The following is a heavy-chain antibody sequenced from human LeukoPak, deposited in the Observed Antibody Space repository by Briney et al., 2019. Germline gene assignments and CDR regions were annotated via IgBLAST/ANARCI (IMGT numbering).Heavy chain of an antibody. J-gene: IGHJ6*04. V-gene: IGHV3-30*04. CDR2: ISYDGSDK. D-gene: IGHD3-10*02. CDR3: AELGITMIGGV. Sequence: PGRSLRLSCAASGFTFSSYAMYWVRQAPGKGLEWVAVISYDGSDKFYADSVKGRFTISRDSSKNTLYLQMNSLRAEDTAVYYCAELGITMIGGVWGKGTTVTISS. CDR1: GFTFSSYA.